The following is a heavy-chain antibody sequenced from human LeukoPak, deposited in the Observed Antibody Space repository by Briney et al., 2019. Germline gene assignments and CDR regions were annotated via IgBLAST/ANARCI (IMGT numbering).Heavy chain of an antibody. V-gene: IGHV4-34*01. CDR3: ARGYRTYCGGDCYYY. D-gene: IGHD2-21*02. CDR2: INHSGST. J-gene: IGHJ4*02. Sequence: SETLSLTCAVYGGSFSGYYWSWIRQPPGKGLEWVGEINHSGSTNYNPSLKSRVTISVDTSKNQFSLKLSSVTAADTAVYYCARGYRTYCGGDCYYYWGQGTLVTVSS. CDR1: GGSFSGYY.